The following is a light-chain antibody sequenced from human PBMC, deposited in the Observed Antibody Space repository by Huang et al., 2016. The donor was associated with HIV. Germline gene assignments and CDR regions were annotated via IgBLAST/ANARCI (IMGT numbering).Light chain of an antibody. J-gene: IGKJ1*01. CDR3: QQGYTTSWT. V-gene: IGKV1-39*01. CDR2: ATD. CDR1: QSITTY. Sequence: DIQMTQSPSSLSASVGDRVTITCRASQSITTYLNWYQQKPGKAPTLLIYATDSLQSGVPSRFSGRGSGTEFTLTISSQQPDDFATYYCQQGYTTSWTFGPGTKVE.